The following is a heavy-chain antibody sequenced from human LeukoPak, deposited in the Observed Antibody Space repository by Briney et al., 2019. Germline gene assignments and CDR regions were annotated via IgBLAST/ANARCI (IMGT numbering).Heavy chain of an antibody. CDR3: GRHLKWAQFVDAFDI. CDR1: GGSVNSYS. V-gene: IGHV4-59*08. CDR2: VYSSGGT. J-gene: IGHJ3*02. D-gene: IGHD1-26*01. Sequence: SETLSLTCTVSGGSVNSYSWSWIRQAPGGGLEWIGCVYSSGGTYYHPSLNSRLTLTLHTSTNLFSLRLNSVTAADTAVYYCGRHLKWAQFVDAFDIWGPGTVVTVSS.